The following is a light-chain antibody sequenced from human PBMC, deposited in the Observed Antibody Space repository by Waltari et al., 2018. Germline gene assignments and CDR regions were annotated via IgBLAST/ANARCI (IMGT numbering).Light chain of an antibody. CDR3: SSYTSTRTLV. Sequence: QSALTQPASVSGTPGQSITISCTGTSSDVGGYNSVSWYQQRPGIAPKLLIYDVTYRPSGVSNRFSGSKSGNTASLTISGLQAEDEADYYCSSYTSTRTLVFGGGTKLTVL. CDR2: DVT. CDR1: SSDVGGYNS. J-gene: IGLJ2*01. V-gene: IGLV2-14*03.